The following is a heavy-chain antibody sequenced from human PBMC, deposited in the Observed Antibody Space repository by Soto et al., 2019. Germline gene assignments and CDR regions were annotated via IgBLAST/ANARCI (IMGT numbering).Heavy chain of an antibody. D-gene: IGHD3-9*01. J-gene: IGHJ4*02. CDR2: IKSKTDGGTA. CDR3: TAGIYYDILTGYHNVAY. V-gene: IGHV3-15*01. Sequence: GGSLRLSCVASGFNLSHPWMTWVRQAAGKGLEWVGRIKSKTDGGTADYAAPVKGRATISRDDSKNTVYLQMNSLKTEDTAVYYCTAGIYYDILTGYHNVAYWGQGALVTVSS. CDR1: GFNLSHPW.